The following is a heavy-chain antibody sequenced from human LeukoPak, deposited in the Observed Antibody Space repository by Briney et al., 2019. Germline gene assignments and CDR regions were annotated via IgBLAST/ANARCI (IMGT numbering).Heavy chain of an antibody. CDR2: INPNSGGT. CDR3: ARGGYSIAAAGSYAFDI. Sequence: ASVKVSCKASGYTFTGYYMHWVRQAPGQGLEWMGWINPNSGGTNYAQKFQGWVTMTRDTSISTAYMRLSRLRSDDAAVYYCARGGYSIAAAGSYAFDIWGQGTMVTVSS. CDR1: GYTFTGYY. J-gene: IGHJ3*02. V-gene: IGHV1-2*04. D-gene: IGHD6-13*01.